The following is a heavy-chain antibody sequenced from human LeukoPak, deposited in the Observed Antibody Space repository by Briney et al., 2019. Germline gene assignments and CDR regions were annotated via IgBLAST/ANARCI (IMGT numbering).Heavy chain of an antibody. D-gene: IGHD2-15*01. V-gene: IGHV5-51*01. CDR1: GYSFTSYW. CDR2: IYPGDSDT. Sequence: GESLKISCKGSGYSFTSYWIGWVRQMPGKGLEWMGIIYPGDSDTRYNPSFQGQVTISADKSISTAYLQWSSLKASDTAMYYCARGLYCSGGSCYVGGNWFDPWGQGTLVTVSS. J-gene: IGHJ5*02. CDR3: ARGLYCSGGSCYVGGNWFDP.